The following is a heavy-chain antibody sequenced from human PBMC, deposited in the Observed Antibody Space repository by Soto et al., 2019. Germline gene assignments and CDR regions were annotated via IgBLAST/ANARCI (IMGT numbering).Heavy chain of an antibody. CDR2: ISSSGSTI. D-gene: IGHD2-15*01. Sequence: GGSLRLSCAASGFTFSDYYMSWIRQAPGKGLEWVSYISSSGSTIYYADSVKGRFTISRDNAKNSLYLQMNSLRDEDTAVYYCARDLPPAPTPRLEYWGQGTLVTVSS. V-gene: IGHV3-11*04. CDR3: ARDLPPAPTPRLEY. J-gene: IGHJ4*02. CDR1: GFTFSDYY.